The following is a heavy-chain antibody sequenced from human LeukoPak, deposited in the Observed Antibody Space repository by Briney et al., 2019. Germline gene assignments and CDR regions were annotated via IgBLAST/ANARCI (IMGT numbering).Heavy chain of an antibody. D-gene: IGHD6-13*01. CDR1: GYSISSGYY. V-gene: IGHV4-38-2*02. CDR3: AREGPSSWYHYYYYMDV. CDR2: IYHSGST. J-gene: IGHJ6*03. Sequence: SETLSLTCTVSGYSISSGYYWGWIRQPPGKGLEWIGSIYHSGSTYYNPSLKSRVTISVDTSKNQFSLKLSSVTAADTAVYYCAREGPSSWYHYYYYMDVWGKGTTVTISS.